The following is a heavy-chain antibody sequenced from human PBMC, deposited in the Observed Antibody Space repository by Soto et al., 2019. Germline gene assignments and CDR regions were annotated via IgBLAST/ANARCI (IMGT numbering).Heavy chain of an antibody. D-gene: IGHD1-26*01. Sequence: GGDLRLSWAGSGCIFSGYGMLLGRHAPCKGVEGGAVIRYDGSNTYYADSVKGGFTISRDNPENTLYLQLHRLRPEDTALYYCARYVVGASTYLDLFASRAQGTRVT. CDR2: IRYDGSNT. CDR1: GCIFSGYG. CDR3: ARYVVGASTYLDLFAS. V-gene: IGHV3-33*01. J-gene: IGHJ4*02.